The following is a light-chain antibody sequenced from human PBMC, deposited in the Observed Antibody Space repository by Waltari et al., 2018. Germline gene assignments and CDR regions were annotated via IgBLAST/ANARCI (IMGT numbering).Light chain of an antibody. CDR1: KVGDKY. J-gene: IGLJ2*01. V-gene: IGLV3-1*01. CDR2: QNS. Sequence: SYELTQPPSVSVSPGQTASITCSGDKVGDKYACWYQQKPGQSPVLAIYQNSKRPSGIPERFSGSNSGNKATLTISGTQAMDEADYYCQAWDSSTAGVFGGGTKLTVL. CDR3: QAWDSSTAGV.